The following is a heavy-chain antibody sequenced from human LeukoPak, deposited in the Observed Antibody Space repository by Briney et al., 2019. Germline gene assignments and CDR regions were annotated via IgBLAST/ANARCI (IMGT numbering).Heavy chain of an antibody. Sequence: ASVKVSCKASGYTFTSYGISWVRQAPGQGLEWMEWISAYNGNTNYAQKLQGRVTMTTDTSTSTAYMELRSLRSDDTAVYYCAREKRRPHLEDIVVVPAAGGIGGYYYYGMDVWGKGTTVTVSS. CDR2: ISAYNGNT. D-gene: IGHD2-2*01. CDR1: GYTFTSYG. V-gene: IGHV1-18*04. CDR3: AREKRRPHLEDIVVVPAAGGIGGYYYYGMDV. J-gene: IGHJ6*04.